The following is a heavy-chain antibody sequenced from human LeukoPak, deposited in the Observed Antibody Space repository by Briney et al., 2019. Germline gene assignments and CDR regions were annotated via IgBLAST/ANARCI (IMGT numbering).Heavy chain of an antibody. CDR2: IYYSGST. Sequence: SQSLSLTCTVSGGSISSGCYYWSWIRQHPGKGLEWFGYIYYSGSTYYNPSLESRVTISVDTSKNQFSLKLSSVTAADTAVYYCARDSSRTAVATRSEFDPWGQGTLVTVSS. D-gene: IGHD6-19*01. CDR1: GGSISSGCYY. CDR3: ARDSSRTAVATRSEFDP. V-gene: IGHV4-31*03. J-gene: IGHJ5*02.